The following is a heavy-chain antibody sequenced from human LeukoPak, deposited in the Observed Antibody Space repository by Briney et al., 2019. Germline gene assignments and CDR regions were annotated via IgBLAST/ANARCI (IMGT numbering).Heavy chain of an antibody. Sequence: ASVKVSCKASGYTFINYGISWVRQAPGQGLEWMGWISAENGNTGYVENLQGRVTMTTDTSSSTVYMELRSLRPDDTAVYYCARGDKKENQSGPSGYFDPWGQGTLVTVSS. CDR2: ISAENGNT. CDR3: ARGDKKENQSGPSGYFDP. D-gene: IGHD3-10*01. J-gene: IGHJ5*02. V-gene: IGHV1-18*01. CDR1: GYTFINYG.